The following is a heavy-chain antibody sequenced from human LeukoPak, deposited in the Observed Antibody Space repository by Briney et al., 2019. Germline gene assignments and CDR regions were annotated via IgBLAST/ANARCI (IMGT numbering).Heavy chain of an antibody. CDR1: GGSFSGYY. CDR3: ARRNRARPLFSIAAAGPGWFDP. D-gene: IGHD6-13*01. Sequence: PSETLSLTCAVYGGSFSGYYWSWIRQPPGKGLEWIGAINHSGSTNYNPSLQNRVTISVDTSNNQFSLKLSPVTAADTAVYYCARRNRARPLFSIAAAGPGWFDPWGQGTLVTVSS. V-gene: IGHV4-34*01. CDR2: INHSGST. J-gene: IGHJ5*02.